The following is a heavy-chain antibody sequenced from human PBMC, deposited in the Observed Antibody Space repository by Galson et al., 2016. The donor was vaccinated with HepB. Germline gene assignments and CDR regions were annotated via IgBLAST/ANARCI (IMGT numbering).Heavy chain of an antibody. CDR3: ARDVGGNYFDL. Sequence: SCKASGYNFITYGISWVRQAPGRGFEWIAWISSHNGKTKSAENLQGRVAMTRDKSTSTAYMELRNLTSDDTAVYYCARDVGGNYFDLWGQGSLVIVSS. CDR2: ISSHNGKT. J-gene: IGHJ4*02. CDR1: GYNFITYG. D-gene: IGHD2-15*01. V-gene: IGHV1-18*01.